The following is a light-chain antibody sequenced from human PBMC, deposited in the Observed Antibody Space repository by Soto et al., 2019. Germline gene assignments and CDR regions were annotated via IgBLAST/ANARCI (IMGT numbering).Light chain of an antibody. J-gene: IGKJ1*01. V-gene: IGKV1-39*01. CDR3: QQYNSYRT. CDR1: QSISSY. Sequence: QMLLSPPFLSASLGDRVTLDCRASQSISSYFNWYQQKPGKAPKLLIYAASSLQSGVPSRFSGSGSGTEFTLTISSPQPDDFATYCCQQYNSYRTFGQGTKVDIK. CDR2: AAS.